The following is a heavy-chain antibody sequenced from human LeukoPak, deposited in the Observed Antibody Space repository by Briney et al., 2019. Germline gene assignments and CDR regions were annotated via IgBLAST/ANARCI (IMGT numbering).Heavy chain of an antibody. CDR3: ARAYKDRSLAGKKEFFQH. CDR2: ISWNSGTI. D-gene: IGHD6-19*01. J-gene: IGHJ1*01. Sequence: SGGSLRLSCVASGFTFDNYAMNWVRQVPGKGLEWISLISWNSGTIGYADSVKGRFTISRDNANNFLHLQMNSLRAEDTALYYCARAYKDRSLAGKKEFFQHWGQGTLVTVSS. V-gene: IGHV3-9*01. CDR1: GFTFDNYA.